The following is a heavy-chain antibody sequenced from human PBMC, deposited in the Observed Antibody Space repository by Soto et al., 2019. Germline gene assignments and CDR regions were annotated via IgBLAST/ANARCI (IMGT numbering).Heavy chain of an antibody. D-gene: IGHD3-9*01. CDR1: GFTSSNYA. CDR3: EKALRYFDCLFRPCNCIDV. Sequence: GGSLSLSCAASGFTSSNYAMSWVRQAPGKXLEWVSTISGSGDLTYCADSVKGRFTISRDNSRNTLYLQMNSLRAEDTAVYYCEKALRYFDCLFRPCNCIDVWGQGATVTVSS. CDR2: ISGSGDLT. J-gene: IGHJ6*02. V-gene: IGHV3-23*01.